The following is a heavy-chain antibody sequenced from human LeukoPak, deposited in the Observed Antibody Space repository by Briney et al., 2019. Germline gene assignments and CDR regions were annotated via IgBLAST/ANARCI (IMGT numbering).Heavy chain of an antibody. Sequence: GGSLRLSCAASGFIVNDFDMNWVRQAPGKGLEWASYLSTSDSYIHYADSVKGRFTISRDAGKNSLYLQLDSLTVEDTAVYFCARGNYDFAYDPWGQGTLVTVSS. CDR3: ARGNYDFAYDP. V-gene: IGHV3-21*01. CDR1: GFIVNDFD. J-gene: IGHJ5*02. CDR2: LSTSDSYI. D-gene: IGHD3-3*01.